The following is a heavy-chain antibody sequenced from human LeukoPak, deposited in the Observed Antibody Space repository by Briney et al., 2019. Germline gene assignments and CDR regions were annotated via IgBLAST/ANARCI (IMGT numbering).Heavy chain of an antibody. CDR2: ISYDGSNK. V-gene: IGHV3-30-3*01. CDR3: ARDPDYYDSSGYLY. D-gene: IGHD3-22*01. J-gene: IGHJ4*02. Sequence: QAGGSLRLSCAASGFTFSSYAMHWVRQAPGKGLEWVAVISYDGSNKYYADSVKGRFTISRDNSKNTLYLQMNSPRAEDTAVYYCARDPDYYDSSGYLYWGQGTLVTVSS. CDR1: GFTFSSYA.